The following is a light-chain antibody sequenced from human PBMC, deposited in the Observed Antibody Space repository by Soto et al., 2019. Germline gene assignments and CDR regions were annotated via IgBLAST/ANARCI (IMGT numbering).Light chain of an antibody. CDR2: LGS. Sequence: DIVLTQSPFSLPVTPGEPASISCRSSQNLMERNEHNNLDWYLHKPGQSPQLLIYLGSIRASGVPDRFSGSGSGTDFTLRISRVEAEDVGFYYCMQALQSPLTFGQGTKVEIK. CDR3: MQALQSPLT. CDR1: QNLMERNEHNN. V-gene: IGKV2-28*01. J-gene: IGKJ1*01.